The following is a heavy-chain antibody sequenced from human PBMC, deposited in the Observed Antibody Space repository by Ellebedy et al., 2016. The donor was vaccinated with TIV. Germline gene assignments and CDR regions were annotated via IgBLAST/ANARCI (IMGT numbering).Heavy chain of an antibody. Sequence: GESLKISCAVSGLTVTSDNMAWVRQAPGKGLEWVSAIYTGDSTNYADSVKGRFTIFRDISKNTLYLQMNSLRAEDTAVYYCARLADYWGQGTLVTVSS. V-gene: IGHV3-66*01. CDR3: ARLADY. CDR2: IYTGDST. CDR1: GLTVTSDN. J-gene: IGHJ4*02.